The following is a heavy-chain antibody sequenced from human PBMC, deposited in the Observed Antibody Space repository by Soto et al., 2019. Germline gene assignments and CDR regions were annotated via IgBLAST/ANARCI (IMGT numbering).Heavy chain of an antibody. J-gene: IGHJ5*02. Sequence: SETLSLTCTVSGGSISSYYWSWIRQPAGKGLEWIGLIYTSGSTNYNPSLKSRVTMSVDTSKNQFSLKLSSVTAADTAVYYCVRAYYYDSSGYYYSSDWFDPWGQGTLVTVSS. V-gene: IGHV4-4*07. CDR2: IYTSGST. CDR3: VRAYYYDSSGYYYSSDWFDP. CDR1: GGSISSYY. D-gene: IGHD3-22*01.